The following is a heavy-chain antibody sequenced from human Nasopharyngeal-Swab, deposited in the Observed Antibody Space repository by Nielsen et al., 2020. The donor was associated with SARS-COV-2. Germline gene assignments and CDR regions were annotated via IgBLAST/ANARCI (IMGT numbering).Heavy chain of an antibody. CDR1: GGTFSIYS. CDR2: IIPIVGVA. CDR3: ARGGDPREVVAATDCFDP. J-gene: IGHJ5*02. V-gene: IGHV1-69*02. Sequence: SVKVSCKAFGGTFSIYSISWVRQAPGQGLEWMGRIIPIVGVANSQGRVTFTADKSTSTAYMELSSLRSEDTAVYYCARGGDPREVVAATDCFDPWGQGTLVTVSS. D-gene: IGHD2-15*01.